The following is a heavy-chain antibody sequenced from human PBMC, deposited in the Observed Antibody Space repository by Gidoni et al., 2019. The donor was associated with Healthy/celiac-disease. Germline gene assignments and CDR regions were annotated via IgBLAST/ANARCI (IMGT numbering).Heavy chain of an antibody. CDR1: GFTFRRYA. D-gene: IGHD3-22*01. J-gene: IGHJ5*02. CDR3: AKDAIVVVISWFDP. V-gene: IGHV3-23*01. CDR2: SSGSGGST. Sequence: EVQLLESGGGFVQPGGSLSLSCAASGFTFRRYAMSWVRQAPGKGLAWVSGSSGSGGSTYYADSVKGRFTIARDNSKNTLYLQMNSLRAEDTAVYYCAKDAIVVVISWFDPWGQGTLVTVSS.